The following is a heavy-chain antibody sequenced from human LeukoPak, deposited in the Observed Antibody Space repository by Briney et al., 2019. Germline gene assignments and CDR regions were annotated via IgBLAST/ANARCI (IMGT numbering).Heavy chain of an antibody. CDR2: ISGSGGTT. D-gene: IGHD2-21*01. J-gene: IGHJ4*02. CDR3: ANQHMDYFDY. CDR1: GFTFSSYG. V-gene: IGHV3-23*01. Sequence: GGSLRLSCAASGFTFSSYGMSWVRQAPGKGLEWVSGISGSGGTTSYADSVKGRFTISRDHSKNTLSLQMNSLRAEDTAVYYCANQHMDYFDYWGQGTLVTVSS.